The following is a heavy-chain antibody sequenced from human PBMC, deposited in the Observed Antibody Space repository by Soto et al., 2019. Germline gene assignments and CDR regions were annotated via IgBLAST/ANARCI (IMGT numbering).Heavy chain of an antibody. CDR1: GFTFSSYG. CDR2: ISYDGSNK. Sequence: QVQLVESGGGVVQPGRSLRLSCAASGFTFSSYGMHWVRQAPGKGLEWVAVISYDGSNKYYADSVKGRFTISRDNSKNTLYLQMNSLRAEDTAVYYCAKDRVDCSGGSCYSSAFDYWGQGTLVTVSS. CDR3: AKDRVDCSGGSCYSSAFDY. V-gene: IGHV3-30*18. J-gene: IGHJ4*02. D-gene: IGHD2-15*01.